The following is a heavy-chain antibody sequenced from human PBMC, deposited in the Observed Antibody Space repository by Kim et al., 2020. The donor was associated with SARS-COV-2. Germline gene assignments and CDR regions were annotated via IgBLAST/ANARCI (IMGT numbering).Heavy chain of an antibody. CDR3: AKRYVSVRLPRYVGWFD. J-gene: IGHJ5*02. Sequence: SQTLSLTCTVSGGSISTDGYYWSWIRQPPGKGLEYIGYIYYSGSTYYNPSLQSRLTISVDTSKNQFSLKLTSVTAADTAVYYCAKRYVSVRLPRYVGWFD. CDR1: GGSISTDGYY. V-gene: IGHV4-30-4*01. D-gene: IGHD3-10*01. CDR2: IYYSGST.